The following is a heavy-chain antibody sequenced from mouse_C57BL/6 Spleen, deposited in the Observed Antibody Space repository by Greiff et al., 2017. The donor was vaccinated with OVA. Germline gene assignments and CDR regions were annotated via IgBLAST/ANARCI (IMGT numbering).Heavy chain of an antibody. CDR2: IDPSDSYT. CDR1: GYTFTSYW. V-gene: IGHV1-69*01. Sequence: VQLQHPGAELVMPGASVKLSCKASGYTFTSYWMHWVKQRPGQGLEWIGEIDPSDSYTNYNQKFKGKSTLTVDKSSSTAYMQLSSLTSEDSAVYYCARRYYGSSWYFDVWGTGTTVTVSS. CDR3: ARRYYGSSWYFDV. D-gene: IGHD1-1*01. J-gene: IGHJ1*03.